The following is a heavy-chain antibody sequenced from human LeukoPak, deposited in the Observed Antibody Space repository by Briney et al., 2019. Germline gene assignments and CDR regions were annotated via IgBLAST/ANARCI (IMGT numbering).Heavy chain of an antibody. D-gene: IGHD3-22*01. V-gene: IGHV3-11*01. J-gene: IGHJ4*02. CDR3: AREAGYDSSGYNFDY. CDR1: GFTFSDYY. Sequence: GRSLRLSCAASGFTFSDYYMSWIRQAPGKGLEWVSYISSSGSTIYYADSVKGRFTISRDNAKNSLYLQMNSLRAEDTAVYYCAREAGYDSSGYNFDYWGQGTLVTVPS. CDR2: ISSSGSTI.